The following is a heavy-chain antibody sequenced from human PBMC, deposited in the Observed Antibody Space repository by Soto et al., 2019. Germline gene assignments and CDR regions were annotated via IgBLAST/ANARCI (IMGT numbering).Heavy chain of an antibody. CDR2: ISQTETT. CDR3: VHSPNVAVDH. J-gene: IGHJ4*01. CDR1: GESFGGFY. V-gene: IGHV4-34*01. D-gene: IGHD2-15*01. Sequence: PSETLSLTCVVYGESFGGFYWSWVRQSPGKGPEWIGEISQTETTAYSPSLKSRVSISADTSKKQFSLTLTSVTAADTAVYYCVHSPNVAVDHWGHGTLVTVSS.